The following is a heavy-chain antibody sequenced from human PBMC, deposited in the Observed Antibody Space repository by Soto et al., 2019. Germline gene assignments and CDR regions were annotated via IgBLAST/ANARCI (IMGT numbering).Heavy chain of an antibody. J-gene: IGHJ6*02. CDR2: ISSDSNYI. CDR1: GFTFSSYS. CDR3: VRGRPPGDTYYGMDV. V-gene: IGHV3-21*01. Sequence: EVQLVESGGGLVKPGGSLRLSCAASGFTFSSYSMSWVRQAPGKGLEWVSIISSDSNYIFQPDSVKGRFTISRDNAKTSLYQQMDSLRAEDTAVYYCVRGRPPGDTYYGMDVWGQGTTVTVSS. D-gene: IGHD3-16*01.